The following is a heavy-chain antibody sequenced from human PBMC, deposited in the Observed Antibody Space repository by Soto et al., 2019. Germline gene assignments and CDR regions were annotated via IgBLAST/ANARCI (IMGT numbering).Heavy chain of an antibody. V-gene: IGHV4-30-4*01. CDR3: ARQLLAHENWFDP. D-gene: IGHD2-2*01. J-gene: IGHJ5*02. Sequence: PSETLSLTCTVSGGSISSGDYCWSWIRQPPGKGLEWIGYIYYSGSTYYNPSLKSRVTISGDTSKNQFSLKLSSVTAADKAVYYCARQLLAHENWFDPWGQGTLVTVSS. CDR1: GGSISSGDYC. CDR2: IYYSGST.